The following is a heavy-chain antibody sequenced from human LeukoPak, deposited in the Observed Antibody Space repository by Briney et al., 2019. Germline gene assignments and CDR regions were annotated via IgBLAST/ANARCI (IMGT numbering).Heavy chain of an antibody. D-gene: IGHD1-26*01. CDR3: ARQETSSYNGAFDI. CDR2: ITTGTIA. Sequence: GGSLRLSCTTSGFTFSNYAFSWVRQAPGEGLDWVSAITTGTIAYYGDSVKGRFTISRDNSKNTLYLQMNSLRAEDTAVYHCARQETSSYNGAFDIWGQGTMVTVSS. V-gene: IGHV3-23*01. J-gene: IGHJ3*02. CDR1: GFTFSNYA.